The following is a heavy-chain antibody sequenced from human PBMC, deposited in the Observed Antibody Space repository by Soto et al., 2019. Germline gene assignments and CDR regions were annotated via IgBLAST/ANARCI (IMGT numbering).Heavy chain of an antibody. J-gene: IGHJ4*02. CDR1: GGSISSGDYY. Sequence: SETLSLTCTVSGGSISSGDYYWSWIRQPPGKGLEWIGYIYYSGSTYYNPSLKSRVTISVDTSKNQFSLKLSSVTAADTAVYYCARERGDLTWIQLWQTNYYFDYWGQGTLVTVSS. CDR2: IYYSGST. V-gene: IGHV4-30-4*01. CDR3: ARERGDLTWIQLWQTNYYFDY. D-gene: IGHD5-18*01.